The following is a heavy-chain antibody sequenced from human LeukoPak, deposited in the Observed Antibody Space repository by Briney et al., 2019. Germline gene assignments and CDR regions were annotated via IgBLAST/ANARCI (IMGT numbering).Heavy chain of an antibody. Sequence: ASVKVSCKASGGIFSNYAISWVRQAPGQGLEWMGGIIPIFGTATYAQKFQGRVTITTDESTSTAYMELSSLRSEDTAVYYCARDAGGDYRDDAFDIWGQGTMVTVSS. CDR3: ARDAGGDYRDDAFDI. J-gene: IGHJ3*02. V-gene: IGHV1-69*05. D-gene: IGHD4-17*01. CDR2: IIPIFGTA. CDR1: GGIFSNYA.